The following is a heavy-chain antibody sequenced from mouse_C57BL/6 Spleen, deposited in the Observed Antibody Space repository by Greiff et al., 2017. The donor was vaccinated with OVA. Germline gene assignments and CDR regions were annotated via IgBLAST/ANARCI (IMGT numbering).Heavy chain of an antibody. D-gene: IGHD2-4*01. CDR3: ARSGDYDPFAY. CDR2: IYPGSGNT. V-gene: IGHV1-76*01. CDR1: GYTFTDYY. Sequence: QVHVKQSGAELVRPGASVKLSCKASGYTFTDYYINWVKQRPGQGLEWIARIYPGSGNTYYNEKFKGKATLTAEKSSSTAYMQLSSLTSEDSAVYFCARSGDYDPFAYWGQGTLVTVSA. J-gene: IGHJ3*01.